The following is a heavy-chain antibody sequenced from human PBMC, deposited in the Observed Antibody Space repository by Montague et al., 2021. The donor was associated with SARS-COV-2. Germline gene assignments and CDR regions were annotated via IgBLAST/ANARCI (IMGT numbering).Heavy chain of an antibody. V-gene: IGHV3-53*01. J-gene: IGHJ6*02. CDR1: GFTVTRNY. CDR2: IYDGGST. Sequence: SLRLSCAASGFTVTRNYMSWVRQAPGKGLEWVSVIYDGGSTYYADAVKGRFTISRDNSKNTLNSLRAEDTAVYYCARGGGLRNYGMDAWGQGTTVTVSS. D-gene: IGHD5-12*01. CDR3: ARGGGLRNYGMDA.